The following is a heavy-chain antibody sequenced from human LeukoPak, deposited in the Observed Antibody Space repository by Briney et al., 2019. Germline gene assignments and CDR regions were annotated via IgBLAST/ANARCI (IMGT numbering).Heavy chain of an antibody. CDR3: ARGPPGGQFDP. Sequence: PSETLSLTCTVSGGSISPYCWSWIRQTPGKGLEWIGYIYYSGSTNYNPSLKSRVTISVDASKNQFSLKLTSVTAADTAVYYCARGPPGGQFDPWGQGTLVTVSS. J-gene: IGHJ5*02. CDR2: IYYSGST. V-gene: IGHV4-59*01. CDR1: GGSISPYC. D-gene: IGHD3-10*01.